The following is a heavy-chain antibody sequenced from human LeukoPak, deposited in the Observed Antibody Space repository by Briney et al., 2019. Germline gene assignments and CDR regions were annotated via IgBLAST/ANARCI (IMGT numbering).Heavy chain of an antibody. D-gene: IGHD4-17*01. CDR3: AKASWDYGDYDDY. J-gene: IGHJ4*02. Sequence: GGSLRLSCAASGFTFSSYGMHWVRQAPGKGLEWVAVISYDGSNKYYADSVKGRFTISRDNPKNTLYLQMNSLRAEDTAVYYCAKASWDYGDYDDYWGQGTLVTVSS. V-gene: IGHV3-30*18. CDR1: GFTFSSYG. CDR2: ISYDGSNK.